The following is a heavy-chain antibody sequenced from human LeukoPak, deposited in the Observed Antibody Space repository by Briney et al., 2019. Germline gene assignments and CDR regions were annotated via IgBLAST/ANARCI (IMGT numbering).Heavy chain of an antibody. J-gene: IGHJ6*03. Sequence: ASVKVSCKASGYTFTSYGISWVRQAPGQGLEWMGWISAYNGNTNYAQKLQGRVTMTTDTSTSTAYMELRSLRSDDTAVHYCSREGRPAAYYYYYYMDVRGKGTTVTVSS. D-gene: IGHD2-2*01. V-gene: IGHV1-18*01. CDR2: ISAYNGNT. CDR1: GYTFTSYG. CDR3: SREGRPAAYYYYYYMDV.